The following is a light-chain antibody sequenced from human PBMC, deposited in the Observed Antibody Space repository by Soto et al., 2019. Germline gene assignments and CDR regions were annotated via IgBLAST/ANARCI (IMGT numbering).Light chain of an antibody. CDR3: QQRSNWRGT. J-gene: IGKJ2*01. V-gene: IGKV3-11*01. CDR1: QSVSSY. CDR2: DAS. Sequence: EIVLTQSPATLSLSRGERATLSCRASQSVSSYLAWYQQKPGQAPRLLIYDASNRATGIPARFSGSGSGTDFTLTISSLEPEDFAVYYCQQRSNWRGTFGQGTKLEIK.